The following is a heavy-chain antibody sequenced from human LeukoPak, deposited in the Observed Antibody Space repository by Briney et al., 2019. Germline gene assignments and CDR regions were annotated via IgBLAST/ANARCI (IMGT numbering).Heavy chain of an antibody. CDR3: ARSSVAGTDLDY. D-gene: IGHD6-19*01. J-gene: IGHJ4*02. Sequence: ASVKVSCKASGCTFTSYGISWVRQAPGQGLEWMGWMSAYNGNTNYAQKLQGRVTMTTDTYTSTAYMELRSLRSYDTAVYYCARSSVAGTDLDYGGQGTLVTVSS. CDR1: GCTFTSYG. V-gene: IGHV1-18*04. CDR2: MSAYNGNT.